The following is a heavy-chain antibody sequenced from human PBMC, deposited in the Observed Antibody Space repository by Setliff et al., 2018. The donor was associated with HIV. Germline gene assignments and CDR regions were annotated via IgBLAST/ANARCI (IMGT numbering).Heavy chain of an antibody. J-gene: IGHJ4*02. CDR2: INSDGTST. V-gene: IGHV3-74*01. CDR1: GFTFSTYW. Sequence: GVLKISCAASGFTFSTYWMHWVRQAPGKGLVWVSRINSDGTSTTYADSVKGRFTISRDNAKNTLYLQMNSLRAEDTAVYYCTTWQGYSGSSRAFDYWGQGSLVTVSS. D-gene: IGHD1-26*01. CDR3: TTWQGYSGSSRAFDY.